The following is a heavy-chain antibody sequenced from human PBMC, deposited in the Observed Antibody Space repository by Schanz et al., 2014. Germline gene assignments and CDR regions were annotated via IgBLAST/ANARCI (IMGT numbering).Heavy chain of an antibody. CDR1: GFTFSIYG. Sequence: EVQLVESGGGLVRPGGSLRLSCAASGFTFSIYGMSWVRQAPGKGLEWVSGMSGSGSTADYADSVKGRFTISRDNSRKTLYLQMNSLRAGDTAVYYCAKDGRLPYYGTGSDFDYWGQGTLVAVSS. V-gene: IGHV3-23*04. CDR2: MSGSGSTA. D-gene: IGHD3-22*01. J-gene: IGHJ4*02. CDR3: AKDGRLPYYGTGSDFDY.